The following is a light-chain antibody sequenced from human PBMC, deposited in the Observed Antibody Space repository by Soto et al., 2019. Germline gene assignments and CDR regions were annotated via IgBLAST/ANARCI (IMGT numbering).Light chain of an antibody. CDR2: EVT. J-gene: IGLJ2*01. V-gene: IGLV2-14*01. Sequence: QSALTQPDSWPGSPGQSITISGSGTSSDIGGYNSVSWYQQHPRKAPKLMIYEVTNRPSGISNRFSGSKSGNTASLAIYGLQAEDEADYYGQSDDSRLSGVVFGGGTTHTVL. CDR3: QSDDSRLSGVV. CDR1: SSDIGGYNS.